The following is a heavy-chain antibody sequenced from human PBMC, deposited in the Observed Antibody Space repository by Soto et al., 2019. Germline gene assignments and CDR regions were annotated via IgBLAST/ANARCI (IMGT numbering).Heavy chain of an antibody. V-gene: IGHV4-4*02. CDR2: IFHTGRT. J-gene: IGHJ5*02. CDR3: ARARSFDYVWGSYQIDP. CDR1: GGSITSSNW. Sequence: QVHLQASAPGLVKPSGTLSLTCTVSGGSITSSNWWTWVRQSPGKGLEWIGEIFHTGRTYYNPSLMSRVTMSLDMAMSQFSLMLTSVTAADTAVYYCARARSFDYVWGSYQIDPWGQGTLVTVSS. D-gene: IGHD3-16*01.